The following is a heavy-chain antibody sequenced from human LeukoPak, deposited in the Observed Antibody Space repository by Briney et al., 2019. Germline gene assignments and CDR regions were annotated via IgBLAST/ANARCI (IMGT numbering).Heavy chain of an antibody. Sequence: PSETLSLTCTVSGGSVSNSSYYWGWIRQPPGKGLEWIGSIYYSGTTYYNPSLKSRVTISVDTSKNQFSLKLNSVTAADTAVYYCARGSGREDAFDIWGQGTMVTVSS. CDR3: ARGSGREDAFDI. V-gene: IGHV4-39*01. CDR2: IYYSGTT. D-gene: IGHD3-10*01. CDR1: GGSVSNSSYY. J-gene: IGHJ3*02.